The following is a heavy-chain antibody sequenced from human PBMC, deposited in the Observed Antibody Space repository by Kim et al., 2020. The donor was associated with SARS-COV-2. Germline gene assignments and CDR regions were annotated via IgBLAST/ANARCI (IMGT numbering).Heavy chain of an antibody. CDR2: IRSKAYGGTT. J-gene: IGHJ6*02. D-gene: IGHD6-13*01. CDR1: GFTFGDYA. Sequence: GGSLRLSCTASGFTFGDYAMSWFRQAPGKGLEWVGFIRSKAYGGTTEYAASVKGRFTISRDDSKSIAYLQMNSLKTEDTAVYYCTRDRGIAAAGTRYYYYYYGMDVWGQGTTVTVSS. CDR3: TRDRGIAAAGTRYYYYYYGMDV. V-gene: IGHV3-49*03.